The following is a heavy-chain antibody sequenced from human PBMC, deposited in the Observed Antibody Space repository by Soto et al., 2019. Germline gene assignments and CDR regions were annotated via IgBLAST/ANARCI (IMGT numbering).Heavy chain of an antibody. D-gene: IGHD6-19*01. Sequence: EVQLVESGGGLVQPGGSLRLSCAASGFTFSRYWMHWVRQAPGKGLVWVSRISSDGSNIIYADSVKGRFTISRDDAKNTLYLQMNNLRDEDTDVYYCGRDQTMAGPTTLDYWGQGALVTVSS. J-gene: IGHJ4*02. V-gene: IGHV3-74*01. CDR3: GRDQTMAGPTTLDY. CDR1: GFTFSRYW. CDR2: ISSDGSNI.